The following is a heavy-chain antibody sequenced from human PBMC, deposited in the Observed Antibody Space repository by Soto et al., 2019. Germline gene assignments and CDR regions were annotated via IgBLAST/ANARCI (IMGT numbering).Heavy chain of an antibody. CDR1: GYTFTSYY. Sequence: GASVKVSCKASGYTFTSYYMHWVRQAPGQGLEWTGIINPSGGSTSYAQKFQGRVTMTRDTSTSTVYMELSSLRSEDTAAYYCARDQHSANVAFDIWGQGTMVTVSS. D-gene: IGHD6-25*01. CDR2: INPSGGST. J-gene: IGHJ3*02. V-gene: IGHV1-46*01. CDR3: ARDQHSANVAFDI.